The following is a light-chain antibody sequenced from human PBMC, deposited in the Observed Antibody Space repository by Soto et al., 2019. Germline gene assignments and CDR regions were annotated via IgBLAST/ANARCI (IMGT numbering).Light chain of an antibody. J-gene: IGKJ4*01. Sequence: DIQMTQSPSTLSGSVGDRVTITCRASQTISSWLAWYQQKPGKAPKLLIYKASTLKSGVPSRFSGSGSGTEFTLTISSLQPDDFGVYYCQQRSNWPPVTFGGGTKVDIK. CDR3: QQRSNWPPVT. V-gene: IGKV1-5*03. CDR2: KAS. CDR1: QTISSW.